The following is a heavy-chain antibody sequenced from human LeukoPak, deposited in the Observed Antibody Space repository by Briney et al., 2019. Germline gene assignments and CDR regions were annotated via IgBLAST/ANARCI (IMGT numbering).Heavy chain of an antibody. CDR2: IYPGDSDT. J-gene: IGHJ4*02. D-gene: IGHD6-19*01. Sequence: GESLKISCQGSGYSFTSYWIGWVRQLPGKGLEWMGIIYPGDSDTRYSPSLQGQVTISADKSISTAYLQWSSLKASDTAMYCCARQAEAVAWPYFDYWGQGTLVTVSS. CDR1: GYSFTSYW. CDR3: ARQAEAVAWPYFDY. V-gene: IGHV5-51*01.